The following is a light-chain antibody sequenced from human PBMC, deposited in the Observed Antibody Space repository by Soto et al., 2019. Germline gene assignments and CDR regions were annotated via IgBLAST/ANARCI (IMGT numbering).Light chain of an antibody. CDR3: SSYTSSSTPHYV. V-gene: IGLV2-14*01. J-gene: IGLJ1*01. CDR1: SSDVGGYNY. Sequence: QSVLTQPAAVSGSPGQSITISCTGTSSDVGGYNYVSWYQQHPDKAPKLMIYDVSNRPSGVSNRFSGSKSGNTASLTISGLQAEDEADYYCSSYTSSSTPHYVFGTGTKVTLL. CDR2: DVS.